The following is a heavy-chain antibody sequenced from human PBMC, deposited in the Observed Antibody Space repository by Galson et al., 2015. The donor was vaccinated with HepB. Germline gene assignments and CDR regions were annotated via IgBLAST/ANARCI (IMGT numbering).Heavy chain of an antibody. J-gene: IGHJ4*02. Sequence: SLRLSCAASGFTFNNYGMHWVRQAPGKGLEWVAVISYDGAYTLYSDSVKGRFTISRDNSKSTLYVGMNSLRPEDTAVYYCAKRNDGGSQKDFDNWGQGTLVTVSS. CDR1: GFTFNNYG. V-gene: IGHV3-30*18. D-gene: IGHD3-16*01. CDR3: AKRNDGGSQKDFDN. CDR2: ISYDGAYT.